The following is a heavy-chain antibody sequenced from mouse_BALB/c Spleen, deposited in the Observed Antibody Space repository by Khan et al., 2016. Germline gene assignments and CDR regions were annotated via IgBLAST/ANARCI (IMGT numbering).Heavy chain of an antibody. CDR3: ASDGPIYAVDS. Sequence: EVQLQESGPGLMKPSQSLSLTCTVTGYSITSDYAWNWIRQFPGNKLEWMGYIIYSGSTTYTPSLKSRISITRDTSKNQFFLQLNSVTIEDTATYYCASDGPIYAVDSWGQGTSVTVSS. J-gene: IGHJ4*01. CDR1: GYSITSDYA. V-gene: IGHV3-2*02. D-gene: IGHD2-3*01. CDR2: IIYSGST.